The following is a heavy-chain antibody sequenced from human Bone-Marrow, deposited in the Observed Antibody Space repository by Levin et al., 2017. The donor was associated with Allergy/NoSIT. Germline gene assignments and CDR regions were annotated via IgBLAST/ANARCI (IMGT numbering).Heavy chain of an antibody. CDR1: GFTVSGNY. Sequence: GESLKISCVASGFTVSGNYMSWVRQPPGKGLECVSRIYSGERTYYTDSVRGRFTVSRDASKNTMYLQMNSLRAEDTAIYYCARGYCSNTRCHYGAFAPWGQGTLVTVSS. CDR3: ARGYCSNTRCHYGAFAP. J-gene: IGHJ5*02. V-gene: IGHV3-53*01. D-gene: IGHD4-11*01. CDR2: IYSGERT.